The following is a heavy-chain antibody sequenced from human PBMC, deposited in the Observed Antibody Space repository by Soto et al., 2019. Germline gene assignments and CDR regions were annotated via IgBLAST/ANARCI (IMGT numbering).Heavy chain of an antibody. V-gene: IGHV3-74*03. CDR2: INSDGTST. D-gene: IGHD3-10*01. Sequence: EVQLVESGGGLVQPGGSLRLSCAASGFTFSTFWMHWVRQAPGKGLVWVSRINSDGTSTKYADSVKGRFTISRDNVKNSMYLQMNCLSAEYTAIYYCARDQATYGSGTYNLWCQGTLVTVSS. CDR3: ARDQATYGSGTYNL. J-gene: IGHJ4*02. CDR1: GFTFSTFW.